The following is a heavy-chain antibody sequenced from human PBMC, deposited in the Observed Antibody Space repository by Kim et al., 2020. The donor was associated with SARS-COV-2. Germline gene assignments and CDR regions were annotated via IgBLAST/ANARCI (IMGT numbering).Heavy chain of an antibody. D-gene: IGHD6-13*01. V-gene: IGHV1-8*01. J-gene: IGHJ5*02. Sequence: ASVKVSCKASGYTFTSYDINWVRQATGQGLEWMGWMNPNSGNTGYAQKFQGRVTMTRNTSISTAYMELSSLRSEDTAVYYCARGVRYSSSWSAYNWFDPWGQGTLVTVSS. CDR1: GYTFTSYD. CDR2: MNPNSGNT. CDR3: ARGVRYSSSWSAYNWFDP.